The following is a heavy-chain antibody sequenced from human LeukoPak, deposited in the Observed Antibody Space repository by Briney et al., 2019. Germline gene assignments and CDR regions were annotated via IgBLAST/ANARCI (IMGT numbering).Heavy chain of an antibody. V-gene: IGHV3-74*01. Sequence: PGGSLRLSCAASGFTFSDYYMSWIRQAPGKGLVWVSRINSDGSSTNYADSVKGRFTISRDNAKNTLYLQMNSLRAEDTAVYYCARGGIRFIDYWGQGTLVTVSS. J-gene: IGHJ4*02. CDR3: ARGGIRFIDY. D-gene: IGHD3-10*01. CDR2: INSDGSST. CDR1: GFTFSDYY.